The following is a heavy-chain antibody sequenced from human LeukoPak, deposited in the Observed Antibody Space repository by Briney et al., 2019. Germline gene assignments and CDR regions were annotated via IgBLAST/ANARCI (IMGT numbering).Heavy chain of an antibody. CDR1: SYSISSGYY. D-gene: IGHD2-2*01. J-gene: IGHJ3*02. CDR3: ARAAMPDAFDI. V-gene: IGHV4-38-2*02. Sequence: SETLSHTCTVSSYSISSGYYWGWIRQPPGKGLEWIGIIHHSGSTYYKPSLKSRVTISRDTSKNQFSLKLSSVTAADTAVYYCARAAMPDAFDIWGQGTMVTVSS. CDR2: IHHSGST.